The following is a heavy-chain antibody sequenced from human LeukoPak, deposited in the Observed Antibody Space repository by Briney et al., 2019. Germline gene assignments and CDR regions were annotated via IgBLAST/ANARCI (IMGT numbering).Heavy chain of an antibody. J-gene: IGHJ4*02. CDR3: ARGLRGEGGYYDY. CDR1: NDFISRNA. CDR2: IDHSGST. D-gene: IGHD3-22*01. V-gene: IGHV4-59*12. Sequence: SETLSLTCSVSNDFISRNAWSWIRQSPGKGLEWIGYIDHSGSTKYNPSLESRVSISRDTSKNQFSLKLISVTAADTAVYYCARGLRGEGGYYDYWGQGTLVTVSS.